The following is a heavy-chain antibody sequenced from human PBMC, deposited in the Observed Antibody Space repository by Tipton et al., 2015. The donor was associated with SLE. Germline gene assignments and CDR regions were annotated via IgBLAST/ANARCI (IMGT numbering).Heavy chain of an antibody. J-gene: IGHJ4*02. CDR3: ARHYGIMSTPLYYFDY. D-gene: IGHD1-14*01. CDR2: INYSGTT. Sequence: TLSLTCTVSGGSLSSHYWSWIRQPPGKGLEWIGYINYSGTTNHNPSLKSRVNLSIDMSRNQFSLKLTSVTAADTAVYYCARHYGIMSTPLYYFDYWGQGTLVTVSS. V-gene: IGHV4-59*08. CDR1: GGSLSSHY.